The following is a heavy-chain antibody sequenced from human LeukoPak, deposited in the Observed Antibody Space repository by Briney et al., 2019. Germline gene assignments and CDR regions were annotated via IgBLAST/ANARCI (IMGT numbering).Heavy chain of an antibody. V-gene: IGHV4-59*01. D-gene: IGHD3-10*01. CDR2: IYYSGRI. J-gene: IGHJ5*02. Sequence: SETLSLTCTVSGGSISSYYWSWIRQPPGKGLEWIGYIYYSGRINYNPSLKSRVTISVDTSKNQFSLKLTPVTAADTAVYYCARLHHYGSGSFWFDPWGQGTLVTVSS. CDR1: GGSISSYY. CDR3: ARLHHYGSGSFWFDP.